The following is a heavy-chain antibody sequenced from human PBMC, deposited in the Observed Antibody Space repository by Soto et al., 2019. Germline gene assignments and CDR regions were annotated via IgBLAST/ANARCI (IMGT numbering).Heavy chain of an antibody. CDR3: ARDWYNWNYRRSFDI. V-gene: IGHV4-34*01. CDR2: INHSGST. J-gene: IGHJ3*02. D-gene: IGHD1-7*01. CDR1: GGSFSGYY. Sequence: PSETLSLTCAVYGGSFSGYYWSWIRQPPGKGLEWIGEINHSGSTNYNPSLKSRVTISVETSKNQFSLKLSSVTAADTAVYYCARDWYNWNYRRSFDIWGQGTMVTVS.